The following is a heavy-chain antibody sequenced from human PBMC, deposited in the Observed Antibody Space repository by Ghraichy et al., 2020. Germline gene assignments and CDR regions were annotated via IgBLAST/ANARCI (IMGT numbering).Heavy chain of an antibody. J-gene: IGHJ4*02. CDR1: GFTFSSYS. CDR3: ARDLRIHYYDSSGHAY. V-gene: IGHV3-21*01. Sequence: LSLTCAASGFTFSSYSMNWVRQAPGKGLEWVSTISRSSSYIYYADSVRGRFTISRDNAKNSLSLQMSSLRAEDTAVYYCARDLRIHYYDSSGHAYWGQGTLVTVSS. CDR2: ISRSSSYI. D-gene: IGHD3-22*01.